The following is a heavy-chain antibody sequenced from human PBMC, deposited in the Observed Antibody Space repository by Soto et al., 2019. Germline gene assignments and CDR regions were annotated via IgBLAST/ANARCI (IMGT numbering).Heavy chain of an antibody. CDR3: AKLVYCSGGSCYFDYGMEV. V-gene: IGHV4-34*01. Sequence: QVQLQQWGAGLLKPSETLSLTCAVYGGSFSGYYWSWIRQPPGKGLEWIGEINHSGSTNYNPSLKSRVTISVDTSKNKFSLKMSSVTAADTAVYYCAKLVYCSGGSCYFDYGMEVWGQGTPVIVSS. J-gene: IGHJ6*02. CDR1: GGSFSGYY. D-gene: IGHD2-15*01. CDR2: INHSGST.